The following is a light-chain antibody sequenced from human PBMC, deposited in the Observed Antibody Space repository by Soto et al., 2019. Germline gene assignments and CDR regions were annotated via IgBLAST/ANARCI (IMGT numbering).Light chain of an antibody. Sequence: EIVLTQSPGTMSLSPGERVTLSCRASQTVTRSYLAWYQQKPGQAPRLLIYGASIRATGIPDRFSGSGSGTDFTLTISRLEPEDFAVYYCQQYGTSPLTFGQGTKVEIK. CDR3: QQYGTSPLT. V-gene: IGKV3-20*01. J-gene: IGKJ1*01. CDR2: GAS. CDR1: QTVTRSY.